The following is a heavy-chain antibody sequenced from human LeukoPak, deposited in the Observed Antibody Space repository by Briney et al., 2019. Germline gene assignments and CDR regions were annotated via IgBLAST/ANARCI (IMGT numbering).Heavy chain of an antibody. Sequence: GGSLRLSCAASGFPFDTYWMGWVRQAPGKGLEWVANIKHDESEESYVDSVKGRFTISRDNAQKSLYLQMKSLRAEDTAVYYCARISVHYGDLFDCWGQGTLVTVSS. J-gene: IGHJ4*02. CDR3: ARISVHYGDLFDC. CDR2: IKHDESEE. CDR1: GFPFDTYW. D-gene: IGHD4-17*01. V-gene: IGHV3-7*05.